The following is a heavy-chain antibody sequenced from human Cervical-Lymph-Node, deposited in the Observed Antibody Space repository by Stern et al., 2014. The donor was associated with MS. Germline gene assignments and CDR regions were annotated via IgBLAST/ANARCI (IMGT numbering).Heavy chain of an antibody. CDR1: GFTFASYY. CDR3: VRGPPGGDYFDY. J-gene: IGHJ4*02. CDR2: IDPNNGGT. V-gene: IGHV1-2*06. Sequence: VQLVESGAEVKKPGASVKVSCKASGFTFASYYMHWVRQAPGQGLEWMGRIDPNNGGTNSAQKFQGRVTMTRATSIRTAYLELSRLRSDDTAVYYCVRGPPGGDYFDYWGQGTLVTVSS. D-gene: IGHD2-2*01.